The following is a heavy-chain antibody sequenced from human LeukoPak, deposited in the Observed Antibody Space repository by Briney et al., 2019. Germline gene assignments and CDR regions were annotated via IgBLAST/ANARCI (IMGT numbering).Heavy chain of an antibody. CDR3: AKFGTDVYYYDSSGYDDY. J-gene: IGHJ4*02. CDR2: ISYDGSNN. Sequence: GGSLILSCAASGVTISSYGMNWVRQPPGKGLEWMAVISYDGSNNYYADSVKGRFTISRDNSKNTLYLQMNSLRAEDTAVYYCAKFGTDVYYYDSSGYDDYWGQGTLVTVSS. D-gene: IGHD3-22*01. CDR1: GVTISSYG. V-gene: IGHV3-30*18.